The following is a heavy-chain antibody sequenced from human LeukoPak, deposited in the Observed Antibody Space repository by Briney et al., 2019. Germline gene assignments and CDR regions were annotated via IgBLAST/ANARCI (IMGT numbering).Heavy chain of an antibody. CDR2: INHSGST. D-gene: IGHD3-22*01. CDR3: ARRGIVVVRAYYFDY. J-gene: IGHJ4*02. Sequence: PSETLSLTCAVYGGSFSGYYWSWIRQPPREGLEWIGEINHSGSTNYNPSLKSRVTISVVTSKNQFSLKLSSVTAADAAVYYCARRGIVVVRAYYFDYWGQGTLVTVSS. V-gene: IGHV4-34*01. CDR1: GGSFSGYY.